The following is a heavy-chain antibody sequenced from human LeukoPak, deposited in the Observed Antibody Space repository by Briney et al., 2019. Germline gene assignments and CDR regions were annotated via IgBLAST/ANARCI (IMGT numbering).Heavy chain of an antibody. CDR3: HMGEDGYNGNYGMDV. V-gene: IGHV1-69*04. D-gene: IGHD5-24*01. CDR1: GGTFSSYA. J-gene: IGHJ6*02. Sequence: GSSVKVSCTASGGTFSSYAISWVRQAPGQGLEWMGRIIHIAGIVNYAQKFQGRVTIIADKSTSTAYMELSSLRSEDTAVYYCHMGEDGYNGNYGMDVWGQGTTVTVSS. CDR2: IIHIAGIV.